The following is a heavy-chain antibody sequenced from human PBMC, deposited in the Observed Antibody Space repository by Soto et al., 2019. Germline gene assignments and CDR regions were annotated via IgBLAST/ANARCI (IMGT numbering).Heavy chain of an antibody. D-gene: IGHD6-19*01. CDR2: ISYDGSNK. J-gene: IGHJ4*02. CDR1: GFIFKNYA. CDR3: AKDLTLAVAGPDY. Sequence: GGSLRLSCAVSGFIFKNYALNWVRQAPGKGLEWVAVISYDGSNKYYADSVKGRFTISRDNSKNTLYLQMNSLRAEDTAVYYCAKDLTLAVAGPDYWGQGTLVTVSS. V-gene: IGHV3-30*04.